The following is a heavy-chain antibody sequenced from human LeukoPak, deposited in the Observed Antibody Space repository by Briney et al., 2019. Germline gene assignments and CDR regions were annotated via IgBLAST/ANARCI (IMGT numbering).Heavy chain of an antibody. Sequence: ASVKVSCKASGYSLTSYYMHWMRQAPGQGLEWMGIINPSGGNTKYAQKFQGRVTMTRNTSISTAYMELSSLRSEDTAVYYCARGRLGNWFDPWGQGTLVTVSS. CDR2: INPSGGNT. J-gene: IGHJ5*02. CDR1: GYSLTSYY. V-gene: IGHV1-46*01. CDR3: ARGRLGNWFDP.